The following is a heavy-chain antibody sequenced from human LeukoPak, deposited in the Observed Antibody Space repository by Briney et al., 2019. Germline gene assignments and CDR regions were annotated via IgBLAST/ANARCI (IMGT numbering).Heavy chain of an antibody. CDR3: ARGGGVYYYDSSGAFDY. CDR1: GYTFTSYD. Sequence: ASVKVSCKASGYTFTSYDINWGRQATEHGLEWRGWMNPNSGNTGYAQKFQGRVTMTRNTSISTAYMELSSLRSEDTAVYYCARGGGVYYYDSSGAFDYWGQGTLVTVSS. V-gene: IGHV1-8*01. CDR2: MNPNSGNT. D-gene: IGHD3-22*01. J-gene: IGHJ4*02.